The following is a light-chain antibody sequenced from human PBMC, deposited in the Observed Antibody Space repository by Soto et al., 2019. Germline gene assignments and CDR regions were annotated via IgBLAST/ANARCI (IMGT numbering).Light chain of an antibody. J-gene: IGKJ1*01. V-gene: IGKV1-33*01. CDR2: DAS. CDR1: QDIRKY. CDR3: QQYENLPWT. Sequence: DIQMTQSPSSLSASVRDRVTITCQATQDIRKYLHWYQHKPGKAPKLLIYDASNLQTGVPSRFSGSGSGTDFTLTISSLQPEDSATYYCQQYENLPWTFGQGTKVEIK.